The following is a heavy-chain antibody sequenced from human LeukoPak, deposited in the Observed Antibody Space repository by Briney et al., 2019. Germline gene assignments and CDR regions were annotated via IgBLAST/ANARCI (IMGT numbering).Heavy chain of an antibody. J-gene: IGHJ6*02. D-gene: IGHD1-26*01. CDR1: GFTFSSYA. V-gene: IGHV3-23*01. Sequence: GGSLRLSCVVSGFTFSSYAMNWVRPAPGKGLWWVSGITASGGSTYYTDSVKGRFTISRDNSKNTLFMQMNSLRDEDTALYYCAKYVGQSGSNYYGLDVWGQGTAVTVSS. CDR2: ITASGGST. CDR3: AKYVGQSGSNYYGLDV.